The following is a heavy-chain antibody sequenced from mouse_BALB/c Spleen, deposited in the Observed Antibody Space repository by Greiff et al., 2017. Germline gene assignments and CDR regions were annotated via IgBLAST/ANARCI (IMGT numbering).Heavy chain of an antibody. Sequence: VQRVESGPGLVQPSQSLSITCTVSGFSLTSYGVHWVRQSPGKGLEWLGVIWSGGSTDYNAAFISRLSISKDNSKSQVFFKMNSLQANDTAIYYCARTDGYQYAMDYWGQGTSVNVSS. CDR3: ARTDGYQYAMDY. D-gene: IGHD2-3*01. CDR1: GFSLTSYG. J-gene: IGHJ4*01. CDR2: IWSGGST. V-gene: IGHV2-2*02.